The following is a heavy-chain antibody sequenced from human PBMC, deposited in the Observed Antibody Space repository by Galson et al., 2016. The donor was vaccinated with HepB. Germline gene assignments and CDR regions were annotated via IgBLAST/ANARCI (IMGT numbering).Heavy chain of an antibody. CDR1: RFTFSSSA. V-gene: IGHV3-30-3*01. J-gene: IGHJ3*01. CDR2: ISYDGSSK. D-gene: IGHD1-26*01. Sequence: SLRLSCAVSRFTFSSSAIHWVRQAPGKGLEWVAVISYDGSSKNYPDSVKGRFTISRDNSKNTAYLQIDSLRTEDTAVYYCARVSQWEPQAFDVWDQGTKVTVSS. CDR3: ARVSQWEPQAFDV.